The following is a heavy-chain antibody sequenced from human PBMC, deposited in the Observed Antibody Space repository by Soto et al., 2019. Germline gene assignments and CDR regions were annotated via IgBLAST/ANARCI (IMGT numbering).Heavy chain of an antibody. J-gene: IGHJ6*03. Sequence: GASVKVSCKASGYTFTSYYIHWVRQAPGQGLEWMGIINPSGGSTSYAQKFQGRVTMTRDTSTSTVYMEVSGLRSEDTAVYYCARDQEPSTLYYDYYYMDVWGKGPTVTVS. V-gene: IGHV1-46*03. CDR2: INPSGGST. CDR1: GYTFTSYY. CDR3: ARDQEPSTLYYDYYYMDV.